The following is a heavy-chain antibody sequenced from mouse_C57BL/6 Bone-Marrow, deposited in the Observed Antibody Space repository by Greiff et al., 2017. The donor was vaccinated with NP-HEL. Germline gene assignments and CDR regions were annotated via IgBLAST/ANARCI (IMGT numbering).Heavy chain of an antibody. CDR2: IRNKANGSTT. J-gene: IGHJ2*01. CDR1: GFTFTDYY. Sequence: EVKVVQSGGGLVQPGGSLSLSCAASGFTFTDYYMSWVRQPPGKALEWLGFIRNKANGSTTEYSASVKGRVTISRDNSQSILYLPMNALRAEDSATYYCASHYYGGFDYWGKGTTLTVSS. CDR3: ASHYYGGFDY. V-gene: IGHV7-3*01. D-gene: IGHD1-2*01.